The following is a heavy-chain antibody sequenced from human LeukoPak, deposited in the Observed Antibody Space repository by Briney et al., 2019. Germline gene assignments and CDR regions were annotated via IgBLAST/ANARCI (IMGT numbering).Heavy chain of an antibody. CDR1: GFTFDDYA. CDR2: ISWNSGSI. Sequence: GRSLRLSCAASGFTFDDYAMHWVRQGPGKGLEWVSGISWNSGSIGYADSVKGRFTISRDNAKNSLYLQMNSLRAEDTALYYCAKASAYDSSGYYFDYWGQGTLVTVSS. CDR3: AKASAYDSSGYYFDY. J-gene: IGHJ4*02. V-gene: IGHV3-9*01. D-gene: IGHD3-22*01.